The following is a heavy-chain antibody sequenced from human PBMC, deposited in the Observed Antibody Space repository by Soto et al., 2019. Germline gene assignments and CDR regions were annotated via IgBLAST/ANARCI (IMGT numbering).Heavy chain of an antibody. J-gene: IGHJ4*02. V-gene: IGHV1-3*01. CDR2: INAGNGNT. CDR3: ARVVSGWYRQPLFFFDY. Sequence: QVQLVQSGAEVKKPGASVKVSCKASGYTFTSYAMHWVRQAPGQRLEWMGWINAGNGNTKYSQKFQGRVTITRDTSASTAYMDLSSLRSEDTAVYYCARVVSGWYRQPLFFFDYWGQGTLVTVSS. CDR1: GYTFTSYA. D-gene: IGHD6-19*01.